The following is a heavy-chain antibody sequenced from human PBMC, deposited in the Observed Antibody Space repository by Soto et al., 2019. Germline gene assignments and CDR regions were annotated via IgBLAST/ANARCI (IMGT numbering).Heavy chain of an antibody. V-gene: IGHV3-30-3*01. CDR3: AREEGSGSYFDY. J-gene: IGHJ4*02. CDR2: ISYDGSNK. Sequence: VQVVETGGDLIQPGGSLRLSCAASGFTVSSNQMSWVRQAPGKGLEWVSVISYDGSNKYYADSVKGRFTISRDNSKNTLYLQMNSLRAEDTAVYYCAREEGSGSYFDYWGQGTLVTVSS. CDR1: GFTVSSNQ. D-gene: IGHD1-26*01.